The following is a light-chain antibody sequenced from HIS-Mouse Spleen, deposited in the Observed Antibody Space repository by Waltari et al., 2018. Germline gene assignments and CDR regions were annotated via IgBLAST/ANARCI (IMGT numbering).Light chain of an antibody. CDR1: QSVSSD. CDR2: DAA. J-gene: IGKJ3*01. Sequence: EIVLTQSPATLSLSPGERATLSCRASQSVSSDLAWYQQKPGQAPRLLIYDAANRATGIPARFSGSGSVTDFTLTISSLEPEDFAVYYCQQRSNWPGITFGPGTKVDIK. CDR3: QQRSNWPGIT. V-gene: IGKV3-11*01.